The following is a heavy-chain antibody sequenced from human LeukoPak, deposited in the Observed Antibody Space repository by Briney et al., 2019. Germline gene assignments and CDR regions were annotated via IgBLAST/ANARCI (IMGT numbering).Heavy chain of an antibody. D-gene: IGHD6-6*01. CDR1: GGSISSGGYY. CDR2: IYYSGST. J-gene: IGHJ6*03. V-gene: IGHV4-31*03. Sequence: SQTLSLTCTVSGGSISSGGYYWSWIRQHPGKGLEWIGYIYYSGSTYYNPSLKSRVTISVDTSRNQFFLKLTSLTAADTAVFYCARRSSSSGYYYYMDVWGKGTTVTVSS. CDR3: ARRSSSSGYYYYMDV.